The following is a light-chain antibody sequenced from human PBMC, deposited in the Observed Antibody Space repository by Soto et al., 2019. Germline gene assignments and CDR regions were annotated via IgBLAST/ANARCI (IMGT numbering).Light chain of an antibody. CDR1: QSISSN. Sequence: EIVMTQSPATLSLSLGERATLSCRASQSISSNLAWYHQRPGQAPRLLIYAASTRATGIPARFSGSGSGTDFTLTISGLQSEDFGVYFGQQYNNWPPRYTFGQGTKLEIK. CDR3: QQYNNWPPRYT. V-gene: IGKV3-15*01. J-gene: IGKJ2*01. CDR2: AAS.